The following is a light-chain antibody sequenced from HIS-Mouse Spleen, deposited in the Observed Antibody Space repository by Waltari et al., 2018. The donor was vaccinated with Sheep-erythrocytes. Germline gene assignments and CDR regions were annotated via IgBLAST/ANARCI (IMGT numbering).Light chain of an antibody. CDR2: DDS. J-gene: IGLJ1*01. V-gene: IGLV2-11*01. Sequence: QSALTQPRSVSGSPGQSVTISCTGTSSDVGGYNYVSWYQQHTGKAPKLMIYDDSKRPSGVPAPFSGSKSGNAASLTISGLQAEDEADYYCCSYAGSYNHVFATGTKVTVL. CDR3: CSYAGSYNHV. CDR1: SSDVGGYNY.